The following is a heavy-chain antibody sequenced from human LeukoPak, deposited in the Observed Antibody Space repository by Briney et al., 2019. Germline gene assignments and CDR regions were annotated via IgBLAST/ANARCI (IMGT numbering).Heavy chain of an antibody. CDR3: AKPLWYQLLQGYYGLDV. V-gene: IGHV1-2*02. CDR2: INPNSGGT. CDR1: GYTFNGYY. D-gene: IGHD2-2*01. Sequence: ASVKVSCKASGYTFNGYYMHWVRQAPGQGLEWMGWINPNSGGTSYAQKFQGRVTMTTDTSISTAYIEVSRLESDDTAVYYCAKPLWYQLLQGYYGLDVWGQGTTVTVSS. J-gene: IGHJ6*02.